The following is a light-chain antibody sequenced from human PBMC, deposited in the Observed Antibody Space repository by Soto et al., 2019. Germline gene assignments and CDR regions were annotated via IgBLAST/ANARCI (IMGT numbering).Light chain of an antibody. CDR3: SSYTSSSTL. CDR1: SSDAGGYNY. CDR2: EVS. V-gene: IGLV2-14*01. J-gene: IGLJ1*01. Sequence: QSVLTQPASVSGSPGQSITISCTGTSSDAGGYNYVSWYQQHPGKAPKLMIYEVSNRPSGVSNRFSGSKSGNTASLTISGLQAEDEADYYCSSYTSSSTLLGTGTKVTVL.